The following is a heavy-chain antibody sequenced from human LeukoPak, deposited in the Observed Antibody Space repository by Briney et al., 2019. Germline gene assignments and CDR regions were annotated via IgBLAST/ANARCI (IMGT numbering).Heavy chain of an antibody. Sequence: TGGSLRLSCAASGFTFSSYAMSWVRQAPGKGLEWVSAISGSGGSTYYADSVKGRFTISRDNSKNTLYLQMNSLRAEDTAVYYCAKGRYCSGGSCYRPLPHDYWGQGTLVTVSS. D-gene: IGHD2-15*01. CDR1: GFTFSSYA. CDR2: ISGSGGST. V-gene: IGHV3-23*01. CDR3: AKGRYCSGGSCYRPLPHDY. J-gene: IGHJ4*02.